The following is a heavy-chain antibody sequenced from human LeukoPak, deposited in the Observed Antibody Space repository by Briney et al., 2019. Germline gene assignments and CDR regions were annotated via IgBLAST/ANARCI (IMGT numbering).Heavy chain of an antibody. Sequence: GRSLRLSCAASGFTFSSYAMHWVRQAPGKGLEWVAVISYDGSNKYYADSVKGRFTISRDNSKNTLYLQMNSLRAEDTAVYYCARGGSHFYFDYWGQGTLVTVSS. CDR2: ISYDGSNK. J-gene: IGHJ4*02. D-gene: IGHD1-26*01. CDR3: ARGGSHFYFDY. V-gene: IGHV3-30*04. CDR1: GFTFSSYA.